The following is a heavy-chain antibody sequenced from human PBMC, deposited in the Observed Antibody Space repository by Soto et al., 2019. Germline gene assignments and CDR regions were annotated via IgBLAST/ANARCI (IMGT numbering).Heavy chain of an antibody. CDR1: GDSFSTYA. J-gene: IGHJ4*02. V-gene: IGHV1-69*01. CDR2: IIPVFGRA. Sequence: QVQLVQSGAEVKKPGSPLKVSCKASGDSFSTYAINWVRQAPGQGLEWMGGIIPVFGRANYAQKFQGRVTITADESTSTAYMELNSRRSEDTALYYCARTLAFSSGWYVFGYWGQGTLVTVSS. CDR3: ARTLAFSSGWYVFGY. D-gene: IGHD6-19*01.